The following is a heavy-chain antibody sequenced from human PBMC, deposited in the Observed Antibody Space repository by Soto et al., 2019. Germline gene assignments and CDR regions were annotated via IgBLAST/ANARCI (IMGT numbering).Heavy chain of an antibody. Sequence: PSETLSLTCTVSGASIRGDVYYWSWIRQPPGKGLEWIGYISYSGTTYYNTSLKSRVTMSADTSKSQFSLRLKSVTVADTAVYYCARQWRKDSADYSGFDVWGQGTPVTVSS. J-gene: IGHJ6*02. V-gene: IGHV4-30-4*01. CDR1: GASIRGDVYY. CDR3: ARQWRKDSADYSGFDV. CDR2: ISYSGTT. D-gene: IGHD2-15*01.